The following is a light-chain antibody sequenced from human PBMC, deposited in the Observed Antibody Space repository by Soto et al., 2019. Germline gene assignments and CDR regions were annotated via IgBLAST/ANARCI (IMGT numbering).Light chain of an antibody. J-gene: IGLJ1*01. CDR3: VSYTSSTTYV. CDR2: DVA. CDR1: SSDVGGSNF. V-gene: IGLV2-14*03. Sequence: QSSLNEPASVSYSPGQSIAISCTGTSSDVGGSNFVSWYQQHPGKPPKLIIYDVANRPSGVSNRFSGSKSGSTASLIISRLQTEDEADYYCVSYTSSTTYVFGPGTKVTVL.